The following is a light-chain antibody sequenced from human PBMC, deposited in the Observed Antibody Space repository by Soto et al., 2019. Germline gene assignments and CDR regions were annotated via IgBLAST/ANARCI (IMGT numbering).Light chain of an antibody. V-gene: IGKV1-39*01. CDR1: QSISSY. CDR2: AAS. Sequence: DIQMTQSPSSLSASVGDRVTITCRASQSISSYLNWYQQKPGKAPKLLIYAASSLQSGVPSRFSGSGSGTDFTLTISSLQPEDFATYYCQQSYSTPPALGGGPKVDI. J-gene: IGKJ4*01. CDR3: QQSYSTPPA.